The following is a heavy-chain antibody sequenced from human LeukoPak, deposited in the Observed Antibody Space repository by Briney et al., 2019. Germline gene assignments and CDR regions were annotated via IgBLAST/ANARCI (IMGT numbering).Heavy chain of an antibody. V-gene: IGHV1-2*02. D-gene: IGHD4-23*01. J-gene: IGHJ4*02. CDR1: GYTFTGYY. CDR2: ISPNSGGT. CDR3: ARVMDYGGNRENFDY. Sequence: ASVKVSCKSSGYTFTGYYMHWVRQAPGQGLEWMGWISPNSGGTNYAQKFQGRVTVTRDTSIRTAYMELTRLRSDDTAVYYCARVMDYGGNRENFDYWGQGTLVTVSS.